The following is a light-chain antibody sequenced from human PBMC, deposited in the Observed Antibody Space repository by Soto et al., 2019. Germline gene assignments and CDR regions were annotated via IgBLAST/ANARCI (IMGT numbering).Light chain of an antibody. Sequence: EVIMTQSPATLSVSPGARATLSCRASQYIASNLAWYRQKPGQAPTLLIYRASTRATGIPARISGSGSGTEFTLTISSLQSEDFAVYYCQQYNYWPPLTFGGGTKVEIK. J-gene: IGKJ4*01. V-gene: IGKV3-15*01. CDR3: QQYNYWPPLT. CDR1: QYIASN. CDR2: RAS.